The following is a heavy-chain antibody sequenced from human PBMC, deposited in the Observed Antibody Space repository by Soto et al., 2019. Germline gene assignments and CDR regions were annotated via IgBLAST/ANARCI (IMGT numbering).Heavy chain of an antibody. CDR2: IYFSGST. CDR1: GDSISSYY. V-gene: IGHV4-59*01. CDR3: ARIKGGAASFDI. J-gene: IGHJ3*02. Sequence: QVQLQESGPGLVKPSETLSLTCAVSGDSISSYYWTWIRQLPGKGLEWIGDIYFSGSTNYNPSLKSRVSMSIDTSKKQFSLRLSSVTAADTAMYYCARIKGGAASFDIWGQGTMVTVSS. D-gene: IGHD1-26*01.